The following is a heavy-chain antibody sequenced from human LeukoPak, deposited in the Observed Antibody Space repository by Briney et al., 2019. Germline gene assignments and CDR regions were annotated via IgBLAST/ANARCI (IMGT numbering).Heavy chain of an antibody. CDR2: ISGYNANT. Sequence: ASVKVSCKASGYTFTNYGISWVRQAPGQGLEWMGWISGYNANTNYVQKFQGRVTMTTDTSTHTAYMELRSLRSDDTAVYYCARGSHRLYDYVWGTYESKDYWGQGTLVTVSS. D-gene: IGHD3-16*01. J-gene: IGHJ4*02. CDR3: ARGSHRLYDYVWGTYESKDY. V-gene: IGHV1-18*01. CDR1: GYTFTNYG.